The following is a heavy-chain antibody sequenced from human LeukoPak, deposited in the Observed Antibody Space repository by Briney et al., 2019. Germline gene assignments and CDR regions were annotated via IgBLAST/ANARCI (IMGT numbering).Heavy chain of an antibody. CDR1: GGSISSYY. V-gene: IGHV4-59*01. Sequence: SETLSLTCTVSGGSISSYYWSWIRQPPGKGLEWIGYIYYSGSTNYNPSLKSRVTISVDTSKNQFSLKLSSVTAGDTAVYYCARAMQLEPNFDYWGQGTLVTVSS. D-gene: IGHD6-13*01. CDR3: ARAMQLEPNFDY. J-gene: IGHJ4*02. CDR2: IYYSGST.